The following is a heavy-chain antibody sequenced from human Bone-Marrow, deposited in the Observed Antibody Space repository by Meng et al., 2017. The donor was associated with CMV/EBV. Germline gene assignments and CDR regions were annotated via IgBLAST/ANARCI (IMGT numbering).Heavy chain of an antibody. D-gene: IGHD3-16*01. V-gene: IGHV1-46*01. J-gene: IGHJ4*02. Sequence: ASVKVSCKTSGYTFRTYYIHWVRQVSGQGLEWMGIINPTGGKTRYAQKFQDRIIMTTDTSTSTVYMELSSLRSEDTALYYCTRAGGGVPGDFDYWGQGTLVTVSS. CDR1: GYTFRTYY. CDR3: TRAGGGVPGDFDY. CDR2: INPTGGKT.